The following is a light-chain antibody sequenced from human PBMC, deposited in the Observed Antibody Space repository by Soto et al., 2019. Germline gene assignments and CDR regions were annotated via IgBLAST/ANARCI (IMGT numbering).Light chain of an antibody. CDR3: HQYDTYSWT. CDR2: EAS. V-gene: IGKV1-5*03. Sequence: DIQMTQSPSTLSASVGDTVTITCRAGQGISRWLAWYQQKPGRAPNLLIYEASTLESGVPSRFSGSGSGTEFTLTISSLHPDYFATYYCHQYDTYSWTFGQGTKVEIK. J-gene: IGKJ1*01. CDR1: QGISRW.